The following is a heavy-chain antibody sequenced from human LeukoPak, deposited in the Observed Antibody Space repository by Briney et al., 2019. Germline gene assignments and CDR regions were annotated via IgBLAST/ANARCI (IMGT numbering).Heavy chain of an antibody. J-gene: IGHJ5*02. V-gene: IGHV4-59*08. CDR2: IYYSGST. Sequence: PSETLSLTCTVSGGSISSYYWSWIRQPPGKGLEWIGYIYYSGSTNYNPSLKSRVTISVDTSKNQFSLKLSSVTAADTAVYYCARSGYYYGSGLFDPWGQGTLVTVSS. D-gene: IGHD3-10*01. CDR1: GGSISSYY. CDR3: ARSGYYYGSGLFDP.